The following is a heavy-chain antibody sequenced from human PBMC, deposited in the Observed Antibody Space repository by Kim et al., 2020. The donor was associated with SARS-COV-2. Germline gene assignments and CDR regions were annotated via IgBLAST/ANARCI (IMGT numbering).Heavy chain of an antibody. V-gene: IGHV2-5*02. Sequence: SGPTLVNPTQTLTLTCTFSGFSLSTSGVGVGWIRQPPGKALEWLALIYWDDDKRYSPSLKSRLTITKDTSKNQVVLTMTNMDPVDTATYYCAHTAPRLAAAATYYFDYWGQGTLVTVSS. J-gene: IGHJ4*02. CDR3: AHTAPRLAAAATYYFDY. D-gene: IGHD6-13*01. CDR2: IYWDDDK. CDR1: GFSLSTSGVG.